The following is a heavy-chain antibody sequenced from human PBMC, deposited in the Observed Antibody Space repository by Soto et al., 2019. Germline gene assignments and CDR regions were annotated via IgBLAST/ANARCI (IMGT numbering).Heavy chain of an antibody. CDR1: GGSFSGYY. J-gene: IGHJ3*02. CDR3: ARDERYYDILTGYYKRGAFDI. CDR2: INHSGST. Sequence: SETLSLTCAVYGGSFSGYYWSWIRQPPGKGLEWIGEINHSGSTNYNPSLKSRVTISVDTSKNQFSLKLSSVTAADTAVYYCARDERYYDILTGYYKRGAFDIWGQGTMVTVSS. D-gene: IGHD3-9*01. V-gene: IGHV4-34*01.